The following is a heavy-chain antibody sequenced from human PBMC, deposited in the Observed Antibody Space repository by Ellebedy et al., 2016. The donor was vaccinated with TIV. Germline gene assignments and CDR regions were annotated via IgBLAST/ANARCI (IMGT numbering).Heavy chain of an antibody. Sequence: GESLKISCAASGFTLSSYSMNWVRQAPGKGLEWVSYISGSSNTIYYADSVKGRFTIIRDNAKNSLYLQMNILRDEDTAVYYCARYGFGEYRSYFFDHWGQGTLVTVSS. V-gene: IGHV3-48*02. CDR3: ARYGFGEYRSYFFDH. J-gene: IGHJ4*02. CDR2: ISGSSNTI. CDR1: GFTLSSYS. D-gene: IGHD3-10*01.